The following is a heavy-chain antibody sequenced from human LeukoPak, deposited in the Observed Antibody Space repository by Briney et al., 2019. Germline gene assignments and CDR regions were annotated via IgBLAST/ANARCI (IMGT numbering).Heavy chain of an antibody. Sequence: PGGSLRLSCAASGFTVSSNYMSWVRQAPGMGLEWVSVIYSGGSTYYADSVKGRFTISRDNSKNTLYLQMNSLRAEDTAVYYCARDLLSGSYVDYWGQGTLVTVSS. D-gene: IGHD1-26*01. V-gene: IGHV3-53*01. CDR3: ARDLLSGSYVDY. J-gene: IGHJ4*02. CDR1: GFTVSSNY. CDR2: IYSGGST.